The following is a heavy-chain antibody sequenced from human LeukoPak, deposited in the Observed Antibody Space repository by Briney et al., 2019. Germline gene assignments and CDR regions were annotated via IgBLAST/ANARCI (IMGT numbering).Heavy chain of an antibody. CDR1: GFTISSYE. D-gene: IGHD2-8*01. V-gene: IGHV3-48*03. Sequence: GGSLRLSCAASGFTISSYEMSWVRQAPGKGLEWVSYISGSGTAISYADSVKGRFTISRDNAKNSLFLQMNSLRAEDTAVYYCARGTNADYWGQGTLVTVSS. CDR2: ISGSGTAI. J-gene: IGHJ4*02. CDR3: ARGTNADY.